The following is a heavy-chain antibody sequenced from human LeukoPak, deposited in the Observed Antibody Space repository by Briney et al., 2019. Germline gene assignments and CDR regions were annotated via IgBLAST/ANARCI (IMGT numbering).Heavy chain of an antibody. V-gene: IGHV4-34*01. D-gene: IGHD6-13*01. CDR1: GGSFSGYY. J-gene: IGHJ4*02. CDR2: INHSGST. CDR3: AREGSPAAAGSRYFDY. Sequence: SETLSLTCAVYGGSFSGYYWSWIRQPPGKGLEWIGEINHSGSTNYNPSLKSRVTISVDTSKNQFSLKLSSVTAADTAVYYCAREGSPAAAGSRYFDYWGQGTLVTVSS.